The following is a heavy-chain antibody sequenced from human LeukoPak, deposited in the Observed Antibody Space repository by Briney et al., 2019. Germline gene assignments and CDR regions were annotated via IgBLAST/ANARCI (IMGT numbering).Heavy chain of an antibody. V-gene: IGHV4-61*01. Sequence: SETLSLTCTVSGYSISSSYYWSWIRQPPGKGLEWIGYINYSGSTKYNPSLKSRVTISVDTSKNQFSLKLSSVTAADTAVYYCARGRDFYDSSGYLDAFDIWGQGTMVTVSS. CDR2: INYSGST. J-gene: IGHJ3*02. D-gene: IGHD3-22*01. CDR3: ARGRDFYDSSGYLDAFDI. CDR1: GYSISSSYY.